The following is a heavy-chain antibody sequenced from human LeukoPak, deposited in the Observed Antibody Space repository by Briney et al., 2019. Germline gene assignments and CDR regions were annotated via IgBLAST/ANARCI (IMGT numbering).Heavy chain of an antibody. D-gene: IGHD1-26*01. V-gene: IGHV4-61*02. CDR2: IYTSGST. CDR1: GGSISSGSYY. J-gene: IGHJ1*01. Sequence: SETLSLTCTVSGGSISSGSYYRSWIRQPAGKGLEWIGRIYTSGSTNYNPSLKSRVTISVDTSKNQFSLKLSSVTAADTAVYYCARGYSGSSRAEYFQHWGQGTLVTVSS. CDR3: ARGYSGSSRAEYFQH.